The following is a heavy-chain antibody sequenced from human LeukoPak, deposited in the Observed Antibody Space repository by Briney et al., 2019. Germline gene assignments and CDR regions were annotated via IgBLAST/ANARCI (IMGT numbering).Heavy chain of an antibody. D-gene: IGHD6-19*01. V-gene: IGHV4-39*07. CDR2: IYYSGST. J-gene: IGHJ4*02. CDR3: AGGIAVAGIFFDY. CDR1: GGSISSSSYY. Sequence: PSETLSLTCTVSGGSISSSSYYWGWIRQPPGKGLEWIGSIYYSGSTHYNPSLKSRVTISVDTTKNQFSLKLSSVTAADTAVYYCAGGIAVAGIFFDYWGQGTLVTVSS.